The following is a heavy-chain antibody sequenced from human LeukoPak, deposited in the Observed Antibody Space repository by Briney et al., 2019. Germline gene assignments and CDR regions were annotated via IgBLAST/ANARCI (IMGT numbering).Heavy chain of an antibody. CDR2: IWYDGSNK. Sequence: PGGSLRLSCAASGFTFSTYWMHWVRQAPGKGLEWVAVIWYDGSNKYYADSVKGRFTISRDNSKNTLYLQMNSLRAEDTAVYYCASQRYSSGWYQVDYWGQGTLVTVSS. J-gene: IGHJ4*01. CDR3: ASQRYSSGWYQVDY. CDR1: GFTFSTYW. D-gene: IGHD6-19*01. V-gene: IGHV3-33*08.